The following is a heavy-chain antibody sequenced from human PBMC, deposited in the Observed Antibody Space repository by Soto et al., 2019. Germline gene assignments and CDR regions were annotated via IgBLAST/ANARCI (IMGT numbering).Heavy chain of an antibody. CDR3: AKDPSGGYCSGGSCYGMDV. Sequence: EVQLLESGGGLVQPGGSLRLSCAASGFTFSSYAMSWVRQAPGKGLGWGSAISGSGGSTYYADSVKGRFTISRDNSKNTLYLQMNSLRAEDTAVYYCAKDPSGGYCSGGSCYGMDVWGQGTTVTVSS. J-gene: IGHJ6*02. D-gene: IGHD2-15*01. V-gene: IGHV3-23*01. CDR1: GFTFSSYA. CDR2: ISGSGGST.